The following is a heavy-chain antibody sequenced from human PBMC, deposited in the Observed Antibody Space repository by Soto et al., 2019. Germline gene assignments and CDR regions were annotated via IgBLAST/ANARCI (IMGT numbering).Heavy chain of an antibody. CDR2: ISGYDGRT. CDR1: GYTFTSYG. J-gene: IGHJ6*02. Sequence: QVHLVQSGAEVKKPGASVKVSCKTSGYTFTSYGISWVRQAPGQGLEWLGWISGYDGRTNLAQKVQDRVTMTTDTSTSTVYMELRSLRSDDTAVYYCAREGDVPYYHYGMDVWGQGTTVTVSS. D-gene: IGHD2-21*02. CDR3: AREGDVPYYHYGMDV. V-gene: IGHV1-18*01.